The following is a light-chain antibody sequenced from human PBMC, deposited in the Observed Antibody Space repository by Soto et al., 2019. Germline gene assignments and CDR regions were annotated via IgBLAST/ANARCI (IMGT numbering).Light chain of an antibody. CDR2: DVS. Sequence: QSALTQPRSVSGSPAQSVTISCTGTSSDVGGYNYVSWYQQHPGKAPKLIIFDVSQRPSGVPDRFAGSKSGNTASLTISGLQAEDEADYYCCSFAGRDFWVFGGGTKLTVL. CDR1: SSDVGGYNY. CDR3: CSFAGRDFWV. V-gene: IGLV2-11*01. J-gene: IGLJ3*02.